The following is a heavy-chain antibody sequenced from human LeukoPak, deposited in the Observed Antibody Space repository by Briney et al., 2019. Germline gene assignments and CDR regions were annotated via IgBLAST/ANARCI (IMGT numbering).Heavy chain of an antibody. Sequence: TSQTLSLTSAVFGGSFSGYYWTSLRQPPGKGLEWIGEITHRGCSHYNPSLRSRVTIAVDTSKTQFSLKLTCVTAADTSVYYCARDKFGRDTGSCNIGLFDFWGQGALVTVSS. CDR2: ITHRGCS. CDR3: ARDKFGRDTGSCNIGLFDF. V-gene: IGHV4-34*01. D-gene: IGHD2-15*01. CDR1: GGSFSGYY. J-gene: IGHJ4*02.